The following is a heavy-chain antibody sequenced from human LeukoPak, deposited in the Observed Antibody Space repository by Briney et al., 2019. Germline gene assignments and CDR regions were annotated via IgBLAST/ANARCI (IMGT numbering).Heavy chain of an antibody. Sequence: SETLSLTCAVYGGSFSGYYWSWIRQPPGKGLEWIGEINHSGSTNYNPSLKSRVTISVDTSKNQFSLKLSSVTAADTAMYYCARGSKGYYYGSGRPFDYWGQGTLVTVSS. D-gene: IGHD3-10*01. CDR1: GGSFSGYY. J-gene: IGHJ4*02. CDR2: INHSGST. V-gene: IGHV4-34*01. CDR3: ARGSKGYYYGSGRPFDY.